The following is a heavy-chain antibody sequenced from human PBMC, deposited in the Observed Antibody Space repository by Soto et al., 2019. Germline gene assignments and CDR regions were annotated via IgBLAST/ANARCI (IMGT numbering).Heavy chain of an antibody. V-gene: IGHV4-31*03. D-gene: IGHD3-22*01. CDR3: ARVPIDRSGYSPGFDS. J-gene: IGHJ4*02. CDR1: GGSISRGDYF. Sequence: SETLSLTCTVSGGSISRGDYFWNWIRQHPGKGLEWIGYISYSGSTYVNPSLKSRATISADTSKNQFSLRLRSVTAADTAVYYCARVPIDRSGYSPGFDSWGQGTLVTVS. CDR2: ISYSGST.